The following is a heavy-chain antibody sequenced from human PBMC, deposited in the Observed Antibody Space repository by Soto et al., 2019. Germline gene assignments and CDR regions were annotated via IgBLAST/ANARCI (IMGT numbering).Heavy chain of an antibody. Sequence: KASETLSLTCAVSGGSISSGGYSWSWIRQPPGKGLEWIGYIYQSGSTYYNPSLKSRVTISVDRSRNQFSLKLSSVTAADTAVYFCATQSYSNYGAYYYYDMDVWGQGTTVTVSS. CDR3: ATQSYSNYGAYYYYDMDV. CDR1: GGSISSGGYS. V-gene: IGHV4-30-2*01. J-gene: IGHJ6*02. D-gene: IGHD4-4*01. CDR2: IYQSGST.